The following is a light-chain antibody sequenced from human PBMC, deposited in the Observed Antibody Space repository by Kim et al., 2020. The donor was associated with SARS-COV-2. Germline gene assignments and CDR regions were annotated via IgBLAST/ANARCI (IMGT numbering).Light chain of an antibody. CDR3: VLTYSGARAGV. V-gene: IGLV7-46*01. CDR1: TGAVTSGHY. CDR2: DTS. Sequence: QAVVTQEPSLTVSPGGTVTLTCGSGTGAVTSGHYPYWVQQKPGQAPRTLNYDTSDKHSWTPARFSGSVLGDKAALTLSGAQPEDEADYYCVLTYSGARAGVFGGGTQLTVL. J-gene: IGLJ3*02.